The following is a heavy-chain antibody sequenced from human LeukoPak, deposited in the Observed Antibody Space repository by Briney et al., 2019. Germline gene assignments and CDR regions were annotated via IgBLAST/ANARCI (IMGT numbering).Heavy chain of an antibody. Sequence: GGSLRLSCAASGFTFDKAWMTWVRQAPGKGLEWVGRIKSKIHGGTIDYAGPVKGRLTSSRDESEKRVYLQMSNLRTEDTAMYYCTTSPVPGIDYWGQGIQVTVSS. J-gene: IGHJ4*02. CDR2: IKSKIHGGTI. CDR3: TTSPVPGIDY. CDR1: GFTFDKAW. V-gene: IGHV3-15*01. D-gene: IGHD6-19*01.